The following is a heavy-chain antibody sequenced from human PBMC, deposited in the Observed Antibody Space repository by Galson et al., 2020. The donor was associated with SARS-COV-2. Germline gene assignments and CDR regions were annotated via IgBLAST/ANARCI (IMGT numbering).Heavy chain of an antibody. V-gene: IGHV1-18*01. Sequence: ASVKVSCKASGYTFTSYGISWVRQAPGQGLEWMGWISAYNGNTNYAQKLQGRVTMTTDTSTSTAYMELRSLRSDDTAVYYCAGTSLGPNSARYYGMDVWGQGTTVTVSS. CDR2: ISAYNGNT. J-gene: IGHJ6*02. CDR1: GYTFTSYG. D-gene: IGHD3-16*01. CDR3: AGTSLGPNSARYYGMDV.